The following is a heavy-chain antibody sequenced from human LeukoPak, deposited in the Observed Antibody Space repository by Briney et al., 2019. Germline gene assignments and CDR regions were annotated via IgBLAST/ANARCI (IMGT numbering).Heavy chain of an antibody. CDR1: GFTFSSYG. V-gene: IGHV3-30*02. Sequence: GGSLRLSCAASGFTFSSYGIHWVREAPGKGLEWVAFIWYEGSNKYYADSVKGRFTISRDNSKNTLYLQMNRLRAEDTAVYYCAKVMSDCSSTSCYTGWFDPWGQETLVPLST. D-gene: IGHD2-2*02. CDR2: IWYEGSNK. J-gene: IGHJ5*02. CDR3: AKVMSDCSSTSCYTGWFDP.